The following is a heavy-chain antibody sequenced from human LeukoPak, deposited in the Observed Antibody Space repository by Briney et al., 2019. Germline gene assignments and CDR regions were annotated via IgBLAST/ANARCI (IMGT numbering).Heavy chain of an antibody. V-gene: IGHV3-74*01. CDR1: GFTFSSFA. Sequence: GGSLRLSCAASGFTFSSFAMSWVRQAPGKGLEWVSRINSDGSSTSYADSVKGRLTISRDNAKNTLYLQMNSLRAEDTAVYYCARAKFITAAAGTSYWGQGTLVTVSS. CDR2: INSDGSST. J-gene: IGHJ4*02. CDR3: ARAKFITAAAGTSY. D-gene: IGHD6-13*01.